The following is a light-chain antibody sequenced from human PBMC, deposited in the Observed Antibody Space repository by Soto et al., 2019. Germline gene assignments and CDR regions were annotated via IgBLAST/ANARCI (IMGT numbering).Light chain of an antibody. CDR3: CSYAGSVV. J-gene: IGLJ2*01. CDR1: SSDVGSYNL. V-gene: IGLV2-23*01. Sequence: QSALTQPASVSGSPGQSITISCTGTSSDVGSYNLVSWYQQHPGKAPKLMIYEGSKRPSGVSNRFSGSKSGNTASLTISGLHAEDEAAYYCCSYAGSVVFGGGTKLTVL. CDR2: EGS.